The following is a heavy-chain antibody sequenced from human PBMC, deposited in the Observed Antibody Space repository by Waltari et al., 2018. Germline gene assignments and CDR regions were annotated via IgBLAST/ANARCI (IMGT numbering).Heavy chain of an antibody. CDR3: AGEVVAATGVYYYYGMDV. Sequence: QVQLQESGPGLVKPSETLSLTCTVSGGSISSYYWSWIRQPPGKGLEWIGYIYYSGSTNYNPSLNSRVTISVDTSKNQFSLKLSSVTAADTAVYYCAGEVVAATGVYYYYGMDVWGQGTTVTVSS. CDR2: IYYSGST. V-gene: IGHV4-59*01. CDR1: GGSISSYY. J-gene: IGHJ6*02. D-gene: IGHD2-15*01.